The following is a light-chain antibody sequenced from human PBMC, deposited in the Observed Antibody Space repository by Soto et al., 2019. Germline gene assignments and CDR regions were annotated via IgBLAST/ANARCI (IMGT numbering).Light chain of an antibody. V-gene: IGKV1-5*01. CDR3: QEYKSYSWT. CDR1: QSISSW. J-gene: IGKJ1*01. CDR2: DAS. Sequence: QMTQTQYTLSASVVDRVPITCRASQSISSWLAWYQQKPGKAPKLLIYDASSLESGVPSRVSGSGSGTEFTLTIDSLQPDDFATYYCQEYKSYSWTFGQGSIV.